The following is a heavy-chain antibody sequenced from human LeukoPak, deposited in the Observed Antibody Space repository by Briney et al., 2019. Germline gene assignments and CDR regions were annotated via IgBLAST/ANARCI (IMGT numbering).Heavy chain of an antibody. CDR1: GGSISSSSYY. CDR3: ARNYDGAFDY. J-gene: IGHJ4*02. Sequence: SETLSLTCTVSGGSISSSSYYWGWIRQPPGKGLEWIGSLYYSGSTYYNPSLESGVTMSVGTAKNQFSLKLSSVTAADTAVYYCARNYDGAFDYWGQGTLVTVSS. D-gene: IGHD4-23*01. V-gene: IGHV4-39*01. CDR2: LYYSGST.